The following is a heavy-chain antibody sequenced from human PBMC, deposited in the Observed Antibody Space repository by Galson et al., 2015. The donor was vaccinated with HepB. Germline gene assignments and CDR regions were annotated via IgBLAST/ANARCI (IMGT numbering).Heavy chain of an antibody. J-gene: IGHJ6*02. V-gene: IGHV3-66*01. D-gene: IGHD5-18*01. CDR3: ARDFVGGYSYGVYYYYGMDV. CDR1: GFTVSSNY. Sequence: SLRLSCAASGFTVSSNYMSWVRQAPGKGLEWVSVIYSGGSTYYADSVKGRFTISRDNSKNTLYLQMNSLRAEDTAVYYCARDFVGGYSYGVYYYYGMDVWGQGTTVTVSS. CDR2: IYSGGST.